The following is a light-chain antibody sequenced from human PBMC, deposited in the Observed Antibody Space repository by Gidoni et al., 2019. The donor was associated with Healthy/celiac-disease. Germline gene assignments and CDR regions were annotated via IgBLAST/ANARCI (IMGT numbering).Light chain of an antibody. CDR1: QSLLHSNGYNY. CDR3: RQALQTPGT. CDR2: LGS. V-gene: IGKV2-28*01. J-gene: IGKJ2*01. Sequence: DIVMTQSPLSLPVTPGEPASISCRSSQSLLHSNGYNYLDWYLQKPGQSPQLLIYLGSNRASGVPDRFSGSGSGTDCTLKISRVEAEDVGVYYCRQALQTPGTFXXXTKLEIK.